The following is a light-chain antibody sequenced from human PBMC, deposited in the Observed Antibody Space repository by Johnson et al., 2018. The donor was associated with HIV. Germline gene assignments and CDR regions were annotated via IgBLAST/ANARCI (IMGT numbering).Light chain of an antibody. J-gene: IGLJ1*01. CDR3: GTWDSSLSASYA. CDR1: SSNIGNNY. Sequence: QSVLTQPPSVSAAPGQKVTVSCSGSSSNIGNNYVSWYQHLPGTAPKVLIYDNNKRPSGIPDRFSGSKSGTSATLGITGLQTGDEADYYCGTWDSSLSASYAFGTGTKVTVL. V-gene: IGLV1-51*01. CDR2: DNN.